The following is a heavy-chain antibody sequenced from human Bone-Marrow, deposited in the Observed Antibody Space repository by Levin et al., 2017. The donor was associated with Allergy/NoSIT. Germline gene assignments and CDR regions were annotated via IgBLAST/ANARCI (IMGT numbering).Heavy chain of an antibody. D-gene: IGHD1-20*01. V-gene: IGHV3-21*01. CDR3: ARGRGPRTYNWNHDAFDI. Sequence: GESLKISCAASGFTFSSYSMNWVRQAPGKGLEWVSSISSSSSYIYYADSVKGRFTISRDNAKNSLYLQMNSLRAEDTAVYYCARGRGPRTYNWNHDAFDIWGQGTMVTVSS. CDR1: GFTFSSYS. CDR2: ISSSSSYI. J-gene: IGHJ3*02.